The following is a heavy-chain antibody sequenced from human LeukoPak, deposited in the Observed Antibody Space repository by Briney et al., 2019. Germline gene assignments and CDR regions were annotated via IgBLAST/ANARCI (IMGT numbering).Heavy chain of an antibody. V-gene: IGHV3-9*01. D-gene: IGHD6-6*01. CDR2: ISWNSGSI. CDR1: GFTFDDYA. J-gene: IGHJ6*02. Sequence: PGGSLRLSCAASGFTFDDYAMHWVRQAPGKGLEWVSGISWNSGSIGYADSVKGRFTISRDNAKNSLYLQMNSLRAEDTALYYCAKGIGQLAYYYYGMDVWGQGTTVTVSS. CDR3: AKGIGQLAYYYYGMDV.